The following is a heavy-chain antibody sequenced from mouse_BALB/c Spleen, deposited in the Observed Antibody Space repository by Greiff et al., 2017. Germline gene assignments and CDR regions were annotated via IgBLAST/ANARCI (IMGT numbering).Heavy chain of an antibody. Sequence: EVQLVESGPGLVKPSQSLSLTCSVTGYSITSGYYWNWIRQFPGNKLEWMGYISYDGSNNYNPSLKNRISITRDTSKNQFFLKLNSVTTEDTATYYCAREGNYGNYPWFAYWGQGTLVTVSA. CDR3: AREGNYGNYPWFAY. D-gene: IGHD2-1*01. CDR2: ISYDGSN. J-gene: IGHJ3*01. V-gene: IGHV3-6*02. CDR1: GYSITSGYY.